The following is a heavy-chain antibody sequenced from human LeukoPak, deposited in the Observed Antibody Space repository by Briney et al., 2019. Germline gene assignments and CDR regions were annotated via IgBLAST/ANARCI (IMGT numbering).Heavy chain of an antibody. CDR1: GFTFSSYW. CDR2: INPDGSEH. J-gene: IGHJ4*02. Sequence: GGSLRLSCAVSGFTFSSYWINWVRQAPGKGPEWVASINPDGSEHYYVDSVKGRFTISRDNAKDSLYLQMSSLRVEDTAVYFCVRGRPYWGQGTLVTGSS. CDR3: VRGRPY. V-gene: IGHV3-7*05.